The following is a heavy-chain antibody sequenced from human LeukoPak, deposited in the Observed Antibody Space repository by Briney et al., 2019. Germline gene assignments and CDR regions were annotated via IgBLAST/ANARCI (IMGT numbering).Heavy chain of an antibody. CDR3: AKTVVTPTWYFGL. D-gene: IGHD4-23*01. V-gene: IGHV4-59*08. CDR2: IYYSGST. Sequence: SETLSLTCTVSGGSISSYYWSWIRQPPGKGLEWIGYIYYSGSTNYNPSLKSRVTISVDTSKNQFSLKLSSVTAADTAVYYCAKTVVTPTWYFGLWGRGTLVTVSS. CDR1: GGSISSYY. J-gene: IGHJ2*01.